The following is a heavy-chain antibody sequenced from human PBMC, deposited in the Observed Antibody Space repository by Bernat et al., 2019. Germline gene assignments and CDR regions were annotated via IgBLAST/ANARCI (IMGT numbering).Heavy chain of an antibody. CDR2: ISWDGGST. V-gene: IGHV3-43*01. D-gene: IGHD3-10*01. CDR1: GFTFDDYT. CDR3: AKDMAYYGSGSRENYYYYGMDV. J-gene: IGHJ6*02. Sequence: EVQLVESGGVVVQPGGSLRLSCAASGFTFDDYTMHWVRQAPGKGLEWVSLISWDGGSTYYADSVKGRFTISRDNSKNSLYLQMNSLRTEDTALYYCAKDMAYYGSGSRENYYYYGMDVWGQGTTVTVSS.